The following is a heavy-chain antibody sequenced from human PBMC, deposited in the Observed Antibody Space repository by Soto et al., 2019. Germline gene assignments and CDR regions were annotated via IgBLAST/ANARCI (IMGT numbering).Heavy chain of an antibody. CDR3: ARDDSSSSWVFYYYYGMDV. J-gene: IGHJ6*02. Sequence: PGASLRLSCAASGFTFSSYAMHWVRQAPGKGLEWVAVISYDGSNKYYADSVKGRFTISRDNSKNTLYLQMNSLRAEDTAVYYCARDDSSSSWVFYYYYGMDVWGQGTTVTVSS. CDR1: GFTFSSYA. V-gene: IGHV3-30-3*01. CDR2: ISYDGSNK. D-gene: IGHD6-13*01.